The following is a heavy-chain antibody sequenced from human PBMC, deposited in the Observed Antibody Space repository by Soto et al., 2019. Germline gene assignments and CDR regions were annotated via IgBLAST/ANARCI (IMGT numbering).Heavy chain of an antibody. D-gene: IGHD6-19*01. CDR2: ITWNSGNT. J-gene: IGHJ4*02. CDR1: GFNFDDYA. CDR3: AKDHLGGAMAVPFFDY. Sequence: EVQLVESGGGLVQPGRSLRLSCAASGFNFDDYAMHWVRLAPGKGLEWVAGITWNSGNTGYADSVKGRFTSSRDNAKNSVYLQMNSLRPEDTALYYCAKDHLGGAMAVPFFDYRGQGALVTVSS. V-gene: IGHV3-9*01.